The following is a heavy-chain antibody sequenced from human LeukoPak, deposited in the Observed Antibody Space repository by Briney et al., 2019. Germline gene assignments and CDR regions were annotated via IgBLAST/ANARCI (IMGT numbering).Heavy chain of an antibody. Sequence: ASVKVFCKASGYTFTSYDINWVRQATGQGLEWMGWMNPNSGNTGYAQKFQGRVTMTRNTSISTAYMELSSLRPEDTAVYYCARVLKYYDILTGYSPPDYWGQGTLVTVSS. J-gene: IGHJ4*02. D-gene: IGHD3-9*01. V-gene: IGHV1-8*01. CDR2: MNPNSGNT. CDR3: ARVLKYYDILTGYSPPDY. CDR1: GYTFTSYD.